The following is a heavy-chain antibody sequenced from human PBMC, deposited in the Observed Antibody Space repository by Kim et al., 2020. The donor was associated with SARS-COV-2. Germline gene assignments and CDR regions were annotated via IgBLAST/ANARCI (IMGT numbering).Heavy chain of an antibody. V-gene: IGHV3-9*01. CDR2: ISWNSGSI. CDR3: AKDYDGSGSYSSYFDY. CDR1: GFTFDDYA. Sequence: GGSLRLSCAASGFTFDDYAMHWVRQAPGKGLEWVSGISWNSGSIGYADSVKGRFTISRDNAKNSLYLQMNSLRAEDTALYYCAKDYDGSGSYSSYFDYWGQGTLVTVSS. D-gene: IGHD3-10*01. J-gene: IGHJ4*02.